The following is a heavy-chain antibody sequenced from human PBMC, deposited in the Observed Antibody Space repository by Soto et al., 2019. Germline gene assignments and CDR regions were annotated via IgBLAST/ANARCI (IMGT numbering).Heavy chain of an antibody. CDR2: ISSSSSTI. Sequence: GGSLRLSCAASGFTFSSYSMNWVRQAPGKGLEWVSYISSSSSTIYYADSVKGRFTISRGNAKNSLYLQVNSLRDEDTAVYYCARAARGYYDSSGYFYYWGQGTLVTVSS. CDR3: ARAARGYYDSSGYFYY. D-gene: IGHD3-22*01. J-gene: IGHJ4*02. CDR1: GFTFSSYS. V-gene: IGHV3-48*02.